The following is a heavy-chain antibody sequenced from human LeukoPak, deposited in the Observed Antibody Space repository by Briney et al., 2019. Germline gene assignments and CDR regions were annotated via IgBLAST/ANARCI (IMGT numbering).Heavy chain of an antibody. Sequence: GGSLRLSCAASGFTFSSYAMSWVRQAPGKGLEWVSAISGSGGSTYYADSVKGRFTISRDNSKNTLYLQMNSLRAEDTAVYYCANRLRNSMVRGVIALYFDYWGQGTLVTVSS. J-gene: IGHJ4*02. V-gene: IGHV3-23*01. CDR2: ISGSGGST. CDR3: ANRLRNSMVRGVIALYFDY. CDR1: GFTFSSYA. D-gene: IGHD3-10*01.